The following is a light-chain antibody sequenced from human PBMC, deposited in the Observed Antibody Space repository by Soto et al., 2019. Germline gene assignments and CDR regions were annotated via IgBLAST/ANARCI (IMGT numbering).Light chain of an antibody. V-gene: IGLV1-44*01. Sequence: QSVLTQPPSASGTPGQRVTISCSGSRSNIGSYTVNWYQQLPGTAPKLLIYTNNQRPSGVPDRFSGSKSGTSASLAISGLQSEDEADYFCAAWDDSLNGPVFGGGTKLTVL. J-gene: IGLJ2*01. CDR3: AAWDDSLNGPV. CDR2: TNN. CDR1: RSNIGSYT.